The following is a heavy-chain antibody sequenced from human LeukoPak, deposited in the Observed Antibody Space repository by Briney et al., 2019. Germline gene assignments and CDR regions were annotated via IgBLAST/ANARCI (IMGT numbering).Heavy chain of an antibody. CDR1: GGSFSGYY. CDR3: ARITAARPYYYYYMDV. CDR2: INHSGST. D-gene: IGHD6-6*01. J-gene: IGHJ6*03. V-gene: IGHV4-34*01. Sequence: SETLSLTCAAYGGSFSGYYWSWIRQPPGKGLEWIGEINHSGSTNYNPSLKSRVTISVDTSKNQFSLKLSSVTAADTAVYYCARITAARPYYYYYMDVWGKGTTVTVSS.